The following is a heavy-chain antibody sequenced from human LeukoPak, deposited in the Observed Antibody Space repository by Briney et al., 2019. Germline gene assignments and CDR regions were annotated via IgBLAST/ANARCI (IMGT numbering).Heavy chain of an antibody. V-gene: IGHV1-69*04. Sequence: SVKVSCKASGGTFSSYAISWVRQAPGQGLEWMGRIIPIFGIANYAQKFQGRVTITADKSTSTAYMELSSLRSEDTAVYYCARAPSYYDSSGYYEGDAFDIWGQGTMVTVSS. CDR3: ARAPSYYDSSGYYEGDAFDI. J-gene: IGHJ3*02. D-gene: IGHD3-22*01. CDR1: GGTFSSYA. CDR2: IIPIFGIA.